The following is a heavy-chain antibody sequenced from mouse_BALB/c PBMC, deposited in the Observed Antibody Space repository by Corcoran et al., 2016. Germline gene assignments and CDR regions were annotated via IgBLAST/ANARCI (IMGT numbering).Heavy chain of an antibody. D-gene: IGHD1-1*02. CDR1: GYSFTDYS. J-gene: IGHJ4*01. Sequence: EIQLQQTGPELVKPGASVKISCKASGYSFTDYSMIWVMQSHGKSLEWIGNINPYYGSTSYNLKFKGKATLTVDKSSSTAYMQLKGLTSEDSAVYYLARWLGGDLPYYAMAYGVQGPSVSVS. CDR3: ARWLGGDLPYYAMAY. V-gene: IGHV1-39*01. CDR2: INPYYGST.